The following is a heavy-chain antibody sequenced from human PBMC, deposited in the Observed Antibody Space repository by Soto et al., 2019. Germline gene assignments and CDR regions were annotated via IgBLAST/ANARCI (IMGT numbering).Heavy chain of an antibody. CDR3: ARGIYYFGSGTDNYYYYYYMDV. V-gene: IGHV1-3*01. CDR2: INAGNGNT. Sequence: QVQLVQSGAEVKKPGASVKVSCKASGYTFTAYAMHWVRQAPGQRPEWMGWINAGNGNTKYSQKFQGRVSITRDTSASTAYVELNSLIAEDTAVYYCARGIYYFGSGTDNYYYYYYMDVWGKGTTVTVSS. CDR1: GYTFTAYA. D-gene: IGHD3-10*01. J-gene: IGHJ6*03.